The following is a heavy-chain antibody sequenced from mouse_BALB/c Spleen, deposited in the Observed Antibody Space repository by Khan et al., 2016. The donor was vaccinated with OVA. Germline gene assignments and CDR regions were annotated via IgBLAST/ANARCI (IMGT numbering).Heavy chain of an antibody. D-gene: IGHD1-1*01. CDR1: GDTITSGF. J-gene: IGHJ4*01. CDR2: ITYSGNT. V-gene: IGHV3-8*02. CDR3: ARSYGSCAMDY. Sequence: EVQLQESGPSLVKPSQTLSLTCSVTGDTITSGFWHWIRKFPGNKFEYMGYITYSGNTYYNQPLKSRISITRDTSKSQYYLQLNSVTTEDTATYYCARSYGSCAMDYWGQGTSVTVSS.